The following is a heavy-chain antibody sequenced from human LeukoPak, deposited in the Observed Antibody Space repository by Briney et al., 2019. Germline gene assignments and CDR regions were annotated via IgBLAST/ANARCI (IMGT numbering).Heavy chain of an antibody. D-gene: IGHD6-19*01. CDR3: ARGRIAVAGLYFDY. V-gene: IGHV4-4*02. Sequence: PSETLSLTCAVSGGSISSCNWWSWVRQPPGKGLEWIGEIYHSGSTNYNPSLKSRVTISVDKSKNQFSLKLSSVTAADTAVYYCARGRIAVAGLYFDYWGQGTLVTVSS. J-gene: IGHJ4*02. CDR1: GGSISSCNW. CDR2: IYHSGST.